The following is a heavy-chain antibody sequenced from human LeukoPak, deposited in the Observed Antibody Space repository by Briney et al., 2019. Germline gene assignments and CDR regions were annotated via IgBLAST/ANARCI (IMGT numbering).Heavy chain of an antibody. CDR1: GYTFGDYA. CDR3: TRGPYYDSSGYYLLSPPDY. CDR2: IRSKAYGGTT. D-gene: IGHD3-22*01. Sequence: GGSLRLSCTDSGYTFGDYAMSWFRQAPGKGLEWVGFIRSKAYGGTTEYAASVKGRFTISRDDSKSIAYLQMNSLKTEDTAVYYCTRGPYYDSSGYYLLSPPDYWGQGTLVTVSS. J-gene: IGHJ4*02. V-gene: IGHV3-49*03.